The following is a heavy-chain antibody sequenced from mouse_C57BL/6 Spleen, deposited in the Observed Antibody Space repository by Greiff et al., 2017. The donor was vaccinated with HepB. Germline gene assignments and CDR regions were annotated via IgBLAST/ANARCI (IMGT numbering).Heavy chain of an antibody. D-gene: IGHD1-1*01. CDR3: ARRPYYGSSYWYFDV. CDR1: GYTFTSYD. Sequence: VKLQESGPELVKPGASVKLSCKASGYTFTSYDINWVKQRPGQGLEWIGWIYPRDGSTKYNEKFKGKATLTVDTSSSTAYMELHSLTSEDSAVYFCARRPYYGSSYWYFDVWGTRTTVTVSS. CDR2: IYPRDGST. V-gene: IGHV1-85*01. J-gene: IGHJ1*03.